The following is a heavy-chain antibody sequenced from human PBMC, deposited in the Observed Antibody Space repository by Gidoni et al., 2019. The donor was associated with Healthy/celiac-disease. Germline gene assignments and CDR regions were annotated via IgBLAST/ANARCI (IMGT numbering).Heavy chain of an antibody. CDR2: IAYDGSNQ. Sequence: QVQLVESGGGVVQPGRSMRLSCAASGFTFRSYAMHWVRQAPGRGREWVAVIAYDGSNQCYADSVKGRFTTSSDNSRITLYLQMNSLSAEYTAVYYCARDLRYSSSWSGYFDYWGQGTLVTVSS. J-gene: IGHJ4*02. CDR3: ARDLRYSSSWSGYFDY. CDR1: GFTFRSYA. V-gene: IGHV3-30*01. D-gene: IGHD6-13*01.